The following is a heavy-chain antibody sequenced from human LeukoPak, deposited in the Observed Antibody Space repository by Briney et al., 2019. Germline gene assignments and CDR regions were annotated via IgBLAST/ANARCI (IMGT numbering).Heavy chain of an antibody. J-gene: IGHJ4*02. CDR2: TYFRAEWSF. CDR3: AREGALGIAGGLDY. V-gene: IGHV6-1*01. D-gene: IGHD7-27*01. CDR1: GDSVSSDSVA. Sequence: SQTLSLTCAISGDSVSSDSVAWYWIRQSPSRGLERLGRTYFRAEWSFDYAVSVKSRITINPDTVKNQFSLQLNSVTPEDTAVYYCAREGALGIAGGLDYWGQGTLVAVSS.